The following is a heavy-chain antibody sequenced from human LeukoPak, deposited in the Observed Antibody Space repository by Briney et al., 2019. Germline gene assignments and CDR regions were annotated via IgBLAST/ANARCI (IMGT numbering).Heavy chain of an antibody. D-gene: IGHD4-17*01. CDR3: ARDIGGDYRAFVN. J-gene: IGHJ4*02. CDR1: GYTFTCYY. CDR2: INPNSGGT. V-gene: IGHV1-2*02. Sequence: GASVKVSCKASGYTFTCYYMHRVRQAPGQGLEWMGWINPNSGGTNYAQKFQGRVTMTSDTSISTAYMELSRLRSDDTAVYYCARDIGGDYRAFVNWGQGTLVTVSS.